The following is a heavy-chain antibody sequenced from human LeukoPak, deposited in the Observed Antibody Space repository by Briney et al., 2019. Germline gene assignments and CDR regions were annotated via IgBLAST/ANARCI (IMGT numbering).Heavy chain of an antibody. CDR2: IRYDGSNK. J-gene: IGHJ6*03. CDR3: AKDRRFGELSSPYYYYYMDV. D-gene: IGHD3-10*01. Sequence: GGSLRLSCAGSGFTFSNYGMHWVRQAPGKGLEWVAFIRYDGSNKYYADSVKGRFTISRDNSKNTLYLQMNSLRAEDTAVYYCAKDRRFGELSSPYYYYYMDVWGKGTTVIVSS. CDR1: GFTFSNYG. V-gene: IGHV3-30*02.